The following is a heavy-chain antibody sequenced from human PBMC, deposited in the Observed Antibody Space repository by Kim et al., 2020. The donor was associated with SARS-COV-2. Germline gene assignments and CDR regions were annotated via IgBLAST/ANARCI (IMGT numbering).Heavy chain of an antibody. CDR3: ARGRDYSSSWYSVIDY. J-gene: IGHJ4*02. CDR1: GGSFSGYY. CDR2: INHSGST. D-gene: IGHD6-13*01. V-gene: IGHV4-34*01. Sequence: SETLSLTCAVYGGSFSGYYWSWIRQPPGKGLEWIGEINHSGSTNYNPSLKSRVTISVDTSKNQFSLKLSSVTAADTAVYYCARGRDYSSSWYSVIDYWGQGTLVTVSS.